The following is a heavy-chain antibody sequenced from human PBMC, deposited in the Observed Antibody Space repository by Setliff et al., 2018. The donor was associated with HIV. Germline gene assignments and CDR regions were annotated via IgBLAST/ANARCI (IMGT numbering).Heavy chain of an antibody. CDR2: ISSSGTT. J-gene: IGHJ4*02. Sequence: SETLSLTCTVSGGSVSDTSYYWGWIRQPPGKALQWIGYISSSGTTNYNPSLRSRVTISIETSNTHFSLWLRSVTAADTATYFCARLGRAIDDGGSSLRLDFWGQGMLVTVSS. CDR3: ARLGRAIDDGGSSLRLDF. D-gene: IGHD2-15*01. CDR1: GGSVSDTSYY. V-gene: IGHV4-61*03.